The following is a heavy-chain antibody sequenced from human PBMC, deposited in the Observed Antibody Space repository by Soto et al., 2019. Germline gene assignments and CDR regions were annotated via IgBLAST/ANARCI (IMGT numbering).Heavy chain of an antibody. D-gene: IGHD6-13*01. CDR1: GGSFSGYY. CDR3: AREKPYSSSWYHDY. CDR2: INHSGST. V-gene: IGHV4-34*01. Sequence: QVQLQQWGAGLLKPSETLSLTCAVYGGSFSGYYWSWIRQPPGNGLEWIGEINHSGSTNYNPSLKSRVTISVDTSKNQFSLKLSSVTAADTAVYYCAREKPYSSSWYHDYWGQGTLVTVSS. J-gene: IGHJ4*02.